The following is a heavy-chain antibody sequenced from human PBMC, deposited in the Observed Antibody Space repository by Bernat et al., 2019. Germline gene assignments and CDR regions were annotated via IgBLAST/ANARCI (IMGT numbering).Heavy chain of an antibody. Sequence: EVQLVESGGGLVQPGGSLRLSCAASRFTFSNYAMSWVRQAPGKGLEWVSAISGSGDSTYYADSGKGRFTTSRDNSKNTLYLQMNSLRVEDTAVYYCAKDGDSSGWYDYWGQGTLVTVSS. J-gene: IGHJ4*02. CDR1: RFTFSNYA. V-gene: IGHV3-23*04. CDR2: ISGSGDST. D-gene: IGHD6-19*01. CDR3: AKDGDSSGWYDY.